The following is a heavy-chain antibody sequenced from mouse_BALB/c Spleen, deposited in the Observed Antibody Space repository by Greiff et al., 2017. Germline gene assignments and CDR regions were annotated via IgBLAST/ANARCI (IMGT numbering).Heavy chain of an antibody. CDR3: ARVGYYYGRKGNYYFDY. D-gene: IGHD1-1*01. J-gene: IGHJ2*01. Sequence: EVQLQQSGAELVKPGASVKLSCTASGFNIKDTYMHWVKQRPEQGLEWIGRIDPANGNTKYDPKFQGKATITADTSSNTAYLQLSSLTSEDTAVYYCARVGYYYGRKGNYYFDYWGQGTTLTVSS. CDR1: GFNIKDTY. CDR2: IDPANGNT. V-gene: IGHV14-3*02.